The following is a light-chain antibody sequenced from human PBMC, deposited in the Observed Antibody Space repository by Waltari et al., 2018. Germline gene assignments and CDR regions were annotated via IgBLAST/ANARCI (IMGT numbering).Light chain of an antibody. Sequence: EIVMTQSPVTLSVSPGERAALSCRPSPSVRTNLAWYQQRPGQTPRLLLYAASPRATEIPARFSGSGSGTEFTLTISSLQSEDFAVYYCQQYNDWPYTFGQGTKLEIK. J-gene: IGKJ2*01. V-gene: IGKV3-15*01. CDR2: AAS. CDR3: QQYNDWPYT. CDR1: PSVRTN.